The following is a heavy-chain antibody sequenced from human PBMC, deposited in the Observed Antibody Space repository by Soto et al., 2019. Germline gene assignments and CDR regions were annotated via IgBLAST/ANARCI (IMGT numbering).Heavy chain of an antibody. Sequence: GGSLRLSCAASGFTFDTFRMRWVRQAPGKGLEWVSNIKQDGSNKYYLDSVKGRFTISRDNAKKSLYLQMNSLRAEDTAVYYLARGIYYVLSGYPRPIDYWGQGTLVTVSS. J-gene: IGHJ4*02. CDR2: IKQDGSNK. D-gene: IGHD3-10*02. CDR1: GFTFDTFR. V-gene: IGHV3-7*01. CDR3: ARGIYYVLSGYPRPIDY.